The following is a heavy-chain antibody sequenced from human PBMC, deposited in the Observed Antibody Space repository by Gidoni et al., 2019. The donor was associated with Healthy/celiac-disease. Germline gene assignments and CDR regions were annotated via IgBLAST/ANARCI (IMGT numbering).Heavy chain of an antibody. CDR1: GFTFSSYW. J-gene: IGHJ3*02. Sequence: EVQLVESGGGLVQPGGSLRLSCAASGFTFSSYWMNWVRQAPGRGLEWVANIKQDGSEEYYLDSVKGRFTISRDNAKNSLYLQMNSLRAEDTAVYYCAREELPNAFDIWGRGTMVTVSS. CDR3: AREELPNAFDI. D-gene: IGHD1-26*01. V-gene: IGHV3-7*01. CDR2: IKQDGSEE.